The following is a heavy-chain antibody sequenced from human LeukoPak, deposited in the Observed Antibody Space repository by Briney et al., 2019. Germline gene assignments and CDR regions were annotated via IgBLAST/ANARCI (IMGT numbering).Heavy chain of an antibody. V-gene: IGHV4-59*01. CDR3: ARVRAGIAARIWWFDP. D-gene: IGHD6-6*01. J-gene: IGHJ5*02. Sequence: SETLSLTCTVTGGSISSYYWSWIRQPPGKGLEWIGYIYYSGSTNYNPSLKSRATMLVDTSKNQFSLKLSSVTAADTAVYYCARVRAGIAARIWWFDPWGQGTLVTVSS. CDR2: IYYSGST. CDR1: GGSISSYY.